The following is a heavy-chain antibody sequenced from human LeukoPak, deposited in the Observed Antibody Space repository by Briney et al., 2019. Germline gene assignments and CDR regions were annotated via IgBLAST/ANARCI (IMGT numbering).Heavy chain of an antibody. CDR3: ARGLGVDY. Sequence: SETLSLTCSVSGDSFSNYYWSWTRQPPGKGLEWIGYIYYDGSSNSNPSLKSRVTVSIDTSRDQFSLRLSSVTAADTAVYYCARGLGVDYWGQGVQVTVSS. CDR1: GDSFSNYY. CDR2: IYYDGSS. V-gene: IGHV4-59*01. D-gene: IGHD3-9*01. J-gene: IGHJ4*02.